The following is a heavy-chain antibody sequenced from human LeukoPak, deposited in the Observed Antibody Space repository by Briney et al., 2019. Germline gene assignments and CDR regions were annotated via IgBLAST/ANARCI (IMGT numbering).Heavy chain of an antibody. CDR2: LTGAGGTT. Sequence: GGSLRLSCAASGFTFSSYAMSWVRQAPGRGLEWVSALTGAGGTTYYADSVRGRFTISRDNSKNTLFLQMESLRAEDTAVYYCAKDHRVGQLLLLPWGQGTLVTVSS. D-gene: IGHD2-15*01. J-gene: IGHJ5*02. V-gene: IGHV3-23*01. CDR1: GFTFSSYA. CDR3: AKDHRVGQLLLLP.